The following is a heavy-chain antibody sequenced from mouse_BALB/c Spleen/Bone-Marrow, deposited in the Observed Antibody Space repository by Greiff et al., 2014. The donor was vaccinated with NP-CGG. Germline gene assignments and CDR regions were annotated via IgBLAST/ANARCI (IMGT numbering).Heavy chain of an antibody. V-gene: IGHV14-3*02. J-gene: IGHJ2*01. CDR1: GFKIKDTY. Sequence: VQLKQSGAALVKPGASVKLSCTASGFKIKDTYMPWVKQRPEKGLEWIGRIDPANGNTKYDPKFQGKATITADTSSNTAYLQLSSLTSEDTAVYYCANYYYGSHFDYWGQGTTLTVSS. CDR2: IDPANGNT. D-gene: IGHD1-1*01. CDR3: ANYYYGSHFDY.